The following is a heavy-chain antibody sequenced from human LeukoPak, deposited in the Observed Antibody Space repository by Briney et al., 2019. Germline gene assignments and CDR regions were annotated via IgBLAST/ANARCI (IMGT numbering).Heavy chain of an antibody. Sequence: SETLSLTCTVSGASISSYYWSWIRQPPGKGLEWIGYIYYSGSTNYNPSLKSRVTISVDTSKNQFSLKLSSVTAADTAVYYCARVERGSGSFKPDYWGQGTLVTVSS. J-gene: IGHJ4*02. CDR1: GASISSYY. CDR2: IYYSGST. D-gene: IGHD3-10*01. CDR3: ARVERGSGSFKPDY. V-gene: IGHV4-59*01.